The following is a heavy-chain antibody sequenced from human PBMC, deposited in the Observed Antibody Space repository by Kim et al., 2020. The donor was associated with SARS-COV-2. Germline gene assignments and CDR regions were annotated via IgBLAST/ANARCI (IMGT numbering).Heavy chain of an antibody. Sequence: GGSLRLSCVASRFTFSSSAMTWVRQAPGKGLEWVSTIFGSGHGTYYANSVKDRFVVSRDNSKNTLSLQMNNLRGDDTAIYYCAKNVHITSVTFLWYFDLWGRGTSVTVSS. CDR1: RFTFSSSA. J-gene: IGHJ2*01. CDR3: AKNVHITSVTFLWYFDL. D-gene: IGHD2-2*01. V-gene: IGHV3-23*01. CDR2: IFGSGHGT.